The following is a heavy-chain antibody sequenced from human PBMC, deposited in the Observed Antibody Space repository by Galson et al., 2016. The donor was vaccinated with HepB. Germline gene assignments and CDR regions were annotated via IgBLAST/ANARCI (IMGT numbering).Heavy chain of an antibody. Sequence: SLRLSCAASGFIFGNYWMHWVSRIARDGHSQNYADSVKGRFIISRDNAKNTLYLQMNSLRAEDTAMYYCVRLTKMGLRRSFDYWGPGTLVTVSS. CDR3: VRLTKMGLRRSFDY. V-gene: IGHV3-74*01. J-gene: IGHJ4*02. CDR1: GFIFGNYW. CDR2: IARDGHSQ. D-gene: IGHD5-24*01.